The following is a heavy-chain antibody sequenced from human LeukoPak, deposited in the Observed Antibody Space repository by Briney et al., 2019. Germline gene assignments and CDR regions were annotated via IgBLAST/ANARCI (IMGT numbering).Heavy chain of an antibody. V-gene: IGHV3-48*03. CDR3: ARDKGGWSSNFDY. D-gene: IGHD2-2*01. J-gene: IGHJ4*02. CDR2: ISSSGSTI. CDR1: GFSFISYG. Sequence: GGSLRLSCAASGFSFISYGMHWVRQAPGKGLEWVSYISSSGSTIYYADSVKGRFTISRDNAKNSLYLQMNSLRAEDTAVYYCARDKGGWSSNFDYWGQGTLVTVSS.